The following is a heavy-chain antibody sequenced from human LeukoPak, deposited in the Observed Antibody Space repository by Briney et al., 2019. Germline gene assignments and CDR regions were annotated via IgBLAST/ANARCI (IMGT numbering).Heavy chain of an antibody. J-gene: IGHJ3*02. CDR3: AKVSLNMVNDAFDI. Sequence: GSLRLSCGASGLTFSSNAMSWVRRAPGKGLEGVSAISGSGGSTYYADSVKGRFTISRDNSKNTFYLQMNSLRAEDTAMYYCAKVSLNMVNDAFDIWGQGTMVSVSS. CDR1: GLTFSSNA. V-gene: IGHV3-23*01. CDR2: ISGSGGST. D-gene: IGHD4/OR15-4a*01.